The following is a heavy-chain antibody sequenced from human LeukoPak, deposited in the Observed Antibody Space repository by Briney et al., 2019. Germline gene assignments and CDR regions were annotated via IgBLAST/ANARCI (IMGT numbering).Heavy chain of an antibody. Sequence: SETLSLTCTVSGGSISSYYWSWLRQPPGKGLKWFGNIYYSGYTTYSPSLRSRVTISVDTSKNQFSLKLSSVTAADTAVYYCARETSQKGAHYMDVWGKGTTITISS. V-gene: IGHV4-59*01. CDR2: IYYSGYT. CDR1: GGSISSYY. CDR3: ARETSQKGAHYMDV. J-gene: IGHJ6*03. D-gene: IGHD3-16*01.